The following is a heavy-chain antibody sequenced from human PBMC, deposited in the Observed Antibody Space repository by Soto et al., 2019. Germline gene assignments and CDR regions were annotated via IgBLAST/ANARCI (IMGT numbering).Heavy chain of an antibody. D-gene: IGHD2-2*01. J-gene: IGHJ6*03. CDR2: ISSSSSTI. V-gene: IGHV3-48*01. Sequence: GGSLRLSCAASGFTFSSYSMNWVRQAPGKGLEWVSYISSSSSTIYYADSVKGRFTISRDNAKNSLYLQMNSLRAEDTAVYYCARPQYCSSPSCYSGRVDYYYYYLDVWGKGTTVTFSS. CDR3: ARPQYCSSPSCYSGRVDYYYYYLDV. CDR1: GFTFSSYS.